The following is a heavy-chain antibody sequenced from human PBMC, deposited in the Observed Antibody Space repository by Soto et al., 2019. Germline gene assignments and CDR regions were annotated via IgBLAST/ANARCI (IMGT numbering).Heavy chain of an antibody. CDR3: ARHREQLVPPNWFDP. CDR1: GYTFTSYG. J-gene: IGHJ5*02. D-gene: IGHD6-13*01. Sequence: ASVKVSCKASGYTFTSYGISWVRQAPGQGLEWMGWISAYNGNTNYAQKLQGRVTMTTDTSTSTAYMELRSLRSDDTAVYYCARHREQLVPPNWFDPCGQGTLVTVSS. CDR2: ISAYNGNT. V-gene: IGHV1-18*01.